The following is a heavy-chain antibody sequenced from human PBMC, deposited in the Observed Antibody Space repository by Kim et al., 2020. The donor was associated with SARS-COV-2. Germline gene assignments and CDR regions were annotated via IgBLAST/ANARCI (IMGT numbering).Heavy chain of an antibody. CDR2: VNPDGSAT. CDR3: TKDVAGSPCVGDCYHDGASDY. J-gene: IGHJ4*02. D-gene: IGHD2-21*01. V-gene: IGHV3-23*01. CDR1: GFTFSTYA. Sequence: GGSLRLSCAASGFTFSTYAMAWVRQAPGKGLEWVSTVNPDGSATHYADSVKGRFTISRDMSKNTVSLQMDSLRVEDTAVYYCTKDVAGSPCVGDCYHDGASDYWGQGTLVIVSS.